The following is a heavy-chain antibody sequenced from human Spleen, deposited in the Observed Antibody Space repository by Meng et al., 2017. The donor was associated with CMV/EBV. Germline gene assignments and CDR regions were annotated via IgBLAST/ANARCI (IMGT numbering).Heavy chain of an antibody. CDR2: IYPADSDT. D-gene: IGHD1-26*01. V-gene: IGHV5-51*01. Sequence: GSLRLSCKGSGYRFTNYWIGWVRQMPGKGLEWMGIIYPADSDTRYSPSFQGQVTFSAEKSISTAYLQWSSLKASDTAMYYCARLRDEWDLGPWGQGTLVTVSS. J-gene: IGHJ5*02. CDR1: GYRFTNYW. CDR3: ARLRDEWDLGP.